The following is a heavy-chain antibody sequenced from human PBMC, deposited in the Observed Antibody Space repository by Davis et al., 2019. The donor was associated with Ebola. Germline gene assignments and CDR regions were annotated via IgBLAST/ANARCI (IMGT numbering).Heavy chain of an antibody. Sequence: ASVKVSCKASGYTFTSYDIYWVRQATGQGREWMGRINPNSGTTAYAQKFQGRVTMTRDTSRNTAHMELSGLRSEDTAVYFCARTSIVGTTTTASDIWGQGTLVTVSS. D-gene: IGHD1-26*01. CDR2: INPNSGTT. J-gene: IGHJ3*02. V-gene: IGHV1-8*01. CDR3: ARTSIVGTTTTASDI. CDR1: GYTFTSYD.